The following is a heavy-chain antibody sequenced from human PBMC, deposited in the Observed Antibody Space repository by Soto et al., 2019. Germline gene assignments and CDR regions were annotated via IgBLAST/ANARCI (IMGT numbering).Heavy chain of an antibody. CDR3: AIRSRGYCSGGSCYHRWFDP. D-gene: IGHD2-15*01. V-gene: IGHV1-24*01. Sequence: ASVKVTCKVSGYTLTELSMHWVRQAPGKGLEWMGGFDPEDGETIYAQKFQGRVTMTEDTSTDTAYMELSSLRSEDTAVYYCAIRSRGYCSGGSCYHRWFDPWGQGTLVTVSS. J-gene: IGHJ5*02. CDR1: GYTLTELS. CDR2: FDPEDGET.